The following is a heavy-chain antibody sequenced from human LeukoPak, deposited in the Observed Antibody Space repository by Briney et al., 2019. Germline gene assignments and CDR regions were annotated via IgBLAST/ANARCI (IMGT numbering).Heavy chain of an antibody. CDR3: ARGQGPVAPGLGYYGMDV. V-gene: IGHV1-2*06. CDR1: GYTFTGYY. Sequence: ASVKVSCKASGYTFTGYYMHWVRQAPGQGLEWMGRINPNSGGTNYAQKFQGRVTMTRDTSISTAYMELSRLRSDDTAVYYCARGQGPVAPGLGYYGMDVWGQGTTVTVSS. J-gene: IGHJ6*02. CDR2: INPNSGGT.